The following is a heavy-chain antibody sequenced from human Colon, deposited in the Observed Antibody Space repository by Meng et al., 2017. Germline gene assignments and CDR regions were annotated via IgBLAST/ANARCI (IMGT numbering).Heavy chain of an antibody. J-gene: IGHJ2*01. V-gene: IGHV4-38-2*01. CDR2: IYHSGST. D-gene: IGHD3-22*01. CDR1: GYSISSGYY. Sequence: SETLSLTCAVSGYSISSGYYWGWIRQPPGKGLEWIGSIYHSGSTYYNPSLKSRVTISVDTSKNQFSLELSSVTAADTAVYYCARSTSYYDSSGYYEDWYFDLWGRGTLVTVSS. CDR3: ARSTSYYDSSGYYEDWYFDL.